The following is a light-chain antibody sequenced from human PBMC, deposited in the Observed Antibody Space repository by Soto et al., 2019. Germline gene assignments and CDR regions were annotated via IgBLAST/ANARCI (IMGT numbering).Light chain of an antibody. J-gene: IGKJ5*01. CDR1: HSLLHSNGYKY. CDR3: MQSLQTPRH. Sequence: VMTQSPLSLPVTPGEPASISCRSSHSLLHSNGYKYLDWYVQKAGQSPQLLIYLGSNRAPGVPDRFSGSGSGTDFTLKITRVEAEDVGIYYCMQSLQTPRHFGQGTRLENK. V-gene: IGKV2-28*01. CDR2: LGS.